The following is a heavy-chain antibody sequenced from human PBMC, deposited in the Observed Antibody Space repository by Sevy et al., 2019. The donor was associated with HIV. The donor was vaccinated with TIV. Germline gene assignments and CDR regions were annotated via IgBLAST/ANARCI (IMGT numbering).Heavy chain of an antibody. V-gene: IGHV3-23*01. CDR3: AKVGYCSSTSCYSIYYGMDV. CDR1: GFTFSRNA. CDR2: ITGSGGST. Sequence: GSLRLSCAASGFTFSRNAMSWVRQAPGKGLEWASGITGSGGSTYYADSVKSRFTISRDNSKNTLYLQMNSLRVEDTAVYYCAKVGYCSSTSCYSIYYGMDVWGQGTTVTVSS. D-gene: IGHD2-2*02. J-gene: IGHJ6*02.